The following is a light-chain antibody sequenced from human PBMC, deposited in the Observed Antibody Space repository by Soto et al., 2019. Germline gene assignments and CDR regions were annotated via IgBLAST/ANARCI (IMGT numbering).Light chain of an antibody. J-gene: IGKJ2*01. Sequence: EIVFTQSPATLSLSPGETATLSCRASQSVSGYIGWYQQKPGQAPRLLIYADSNRATGIPARFSGSASGTEFTLTISSLQSEDFAVYYCHQYDDGPYTFGQGTKADI. CDR2: ADS. V-gene: IGKV3D-15*01. CDR1: QSVSGY. CDR3: HQYDDGPYT.